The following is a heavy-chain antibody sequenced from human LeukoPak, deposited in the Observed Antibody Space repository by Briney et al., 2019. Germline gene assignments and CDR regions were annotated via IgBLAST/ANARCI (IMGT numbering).Heavy chain of an antibody. Sequence: GGSLRLSCAASGFTFGSYAMSWVRQAPGKGLEWVSGISGSGGSTYSADSVKGRFTISRDNSKNTLYLQMNSLRAEDTAVYYCVTLGYCSGGSYYSYYYGMDVWGQGTTVTVSS. CDR2: ISGSGGST. V-gene: IGHV3-23*01. CDR1: GFTFGSYA. D-gene: IGHD2-15*01. CDR3: VTLGYCSGGSYYSYYYGMDV. J-gene: IGHJ6*02.